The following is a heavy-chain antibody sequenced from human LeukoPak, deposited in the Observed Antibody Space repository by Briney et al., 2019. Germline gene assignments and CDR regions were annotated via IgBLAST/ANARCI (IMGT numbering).Heavy chain of an antibody. Sequence: GESLKISCKGSGYSFTSYWIGWVRQMPGKGLEWMGIIYPGDSDTRYSPSFQGQVTISADKSISTAYLQWSGLKASDTAMYYCARRGIGVSSPYYFDYWGQGTLVTVSS. CDR3: ARRGIGVSSPYYFDY. CDR2: IYPGDSDT. CDR1: GYSFTSYW. J-gene: IGHJ4*02. D-gene: IGHD6-19*01. V-gene: IGHV5-51*01.